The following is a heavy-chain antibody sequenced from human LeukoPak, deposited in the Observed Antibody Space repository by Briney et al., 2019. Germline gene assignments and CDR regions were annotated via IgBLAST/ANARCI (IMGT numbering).Heavy chain of an antibody. CDR3: ARDLGMRGYYYMDV. Sequence: SVKVSCKASGGTFSSYAISWVRQAPGQGLEWMGGIIPMFGTAHYAQKFQGRVTITTDESTSTAYMELSSLRSEDTAVYYCARDLGMRGYYYMDVWGKGTTVPVFS. J-gene: IGHJ6*03. V-gene: IGHV1-69*05. CDR2: IIPMFGTA. CDR1: GGTFSSYA.